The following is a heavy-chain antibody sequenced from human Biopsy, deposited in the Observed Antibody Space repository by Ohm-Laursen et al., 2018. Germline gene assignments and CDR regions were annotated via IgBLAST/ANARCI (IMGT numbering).Heavy chain of an antibody. D-gene: IGHD2-15*01. Sequence: SLRLSCAAPGLRFSMYAMSWVRQAPGKGLEWVSAIGGSGGGTYYADSVKGRFTISRDDSKNTVYLQMNSLRVEDRAVYYCARPMSRVVAYGMDVWGQGTTVTVSS. CDR3: ARPMSRVVAYGMDV. CDR2: IGGSGGGT. V-gene: IGHV3-23*01. CDR1: GLRFSMYA. J-gene: IGHJ6*02.